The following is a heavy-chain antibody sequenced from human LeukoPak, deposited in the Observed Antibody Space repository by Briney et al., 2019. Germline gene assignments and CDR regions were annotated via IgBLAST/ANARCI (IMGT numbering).Heavy chain of an antibody. CDR3: ARSTGPIDY. J-gene: IGHJ4*02. D-gene: IGHD1-1*01. CDR2: TYHRSKWST. Sequence: SQTLSLTCAISGDSVSSNSAAWNWIRQSPSRGPEWLGRTYHRSKWSTYYAVSVKSRISINRDTSKNQISLQLNSVTPEDTAVYYCARSTGPIDYWGQGTLVTVSS. V-gene: IGHV6-1*01. CDR1: GDSVSSNSAA.